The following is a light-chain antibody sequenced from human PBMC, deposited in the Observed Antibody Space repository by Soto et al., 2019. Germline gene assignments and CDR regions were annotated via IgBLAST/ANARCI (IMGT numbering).Light chain of an antibody. CDR1: QSVNGW. Sequence: DIQMTQSPSTLSASVGDRVTITCRASQSVNGWLAWYQQKPGKAPKLLIYAASNLESGVPSRFSGSGSGTEFTLTISSLQPDDFATYYCQHYNSNPWTFGQGTKVAIK. V-gene: IGKV1-5*01. J-gene: IGKJ1*01. CDR2: AAS. CDR3: QHYNSNPWT.